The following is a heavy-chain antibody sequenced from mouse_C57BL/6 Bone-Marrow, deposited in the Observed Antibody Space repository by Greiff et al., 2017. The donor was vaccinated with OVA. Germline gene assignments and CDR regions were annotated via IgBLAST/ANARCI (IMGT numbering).Heavy chain of an antibody. CDR2: INPNNGGT. V-gene: IGHV1-22*01. J-gene: IGHJ2*01. CDR1: GYTFTDYN. D-gene: IGHD1-1*01. Sequence: VQLKESGPELVKPGASVKMSCKASGYTFTDYNMHWVKQSHGKSLEWIGYINPNNGGTSYNQKFKGKATLTVNKSSSTAYMELRSLTSEDSAVYYCAGYYGVGDYWGQGTTLTVSS. CDR3: AGYYGVGDY.